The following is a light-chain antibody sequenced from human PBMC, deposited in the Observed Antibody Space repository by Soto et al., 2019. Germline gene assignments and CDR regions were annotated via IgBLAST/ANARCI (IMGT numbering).Light chain of an antibody. CDR3: CLYVGATTYV. V-gene: IGLV2-23*01. J-gene: IGLJ1*01. CDR1: SGYVGTYSL. Sequence: QSALAQPASVSGSPGQSITISCTGASGYVGTYSLVSWYQQHPGKAPKVVIYEGHKRPSGVPDRFSGSTSVNTASLTISGLQTDHEADYYCCLYVGATTYVFGTGTKVTVL. CDR2: EGH.